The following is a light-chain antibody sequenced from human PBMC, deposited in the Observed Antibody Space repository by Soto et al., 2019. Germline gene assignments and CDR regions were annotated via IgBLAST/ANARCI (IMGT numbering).Light chain of an antibody. V-gene: IGKV1-5*03. CDR1: QSISTW. CDR2: KAS. CDR3: QHYNSYSEA. J-gene: IGKJ1*01. Sequence: DIQMTQSPSTLSASVGARVPIPLRASQSISTWLAWYQQKPGKAPKLLIYKASTLKSGVPSRFSGSGSGTEFTLTISSLQPDDFATYYCQHYNSYSEAFGQGTKVDIK.